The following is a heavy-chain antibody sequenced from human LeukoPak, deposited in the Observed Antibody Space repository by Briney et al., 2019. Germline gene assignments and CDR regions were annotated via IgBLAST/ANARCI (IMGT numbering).Heavy chain of an antibody. CDR1: GGSVNSGSYL. V-gene: IGHV4-61*01. D-gene: IGHD6-13*01. J-gene: IGHJ5*02. CDR3: ARDREQDNWFDP. Sequence: SETLSLTCTVSGGSVNSGSYLWSWIRQPPGKGLEWIGYIYYSGSTYYNPSLKSRVTISVDTSKNQFSLKVSSVTAADTAVYYCARDREQDNWFDPWGQGTLVTVSS. CDR2: IYYSGST.